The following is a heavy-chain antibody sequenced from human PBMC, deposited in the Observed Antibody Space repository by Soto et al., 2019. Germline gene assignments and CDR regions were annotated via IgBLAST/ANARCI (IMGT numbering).Heavy chain of an antibody. V-gene: IGHV4-39*01. Sequence: SETLSLTCTVSGGSISSSSYYWAWIRQPPGKGLEWIGSVYYSGSTYYNPSLKSRITTSLDTSKNQFSLKLTSVTAADTAMYYCVRQFNFYDYWGQGTLVTVSS. J-gene: IGHJ4*02. CDR1: GGSISSSSYY. CDR2: VYYSGST. CDR3: VRQFNFYDY.